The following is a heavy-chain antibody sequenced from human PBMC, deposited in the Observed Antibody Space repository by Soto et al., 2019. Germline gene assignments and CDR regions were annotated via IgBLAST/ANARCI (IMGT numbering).Heavy chain of an antibody. Sequence: QVQLVQSGAEEKKPGTSVKVSCKASGYTFTSYAMHWVRQAPGQRLEWMGWINAGNGNTKYSQKFQGRVTITRDTSASTAYMELSSLRSEDTAVYYCARVGGLYSWFDPWGQGTLVTVSS. CDR3: ARVGGLYSWFDP. V-gene: IGHV1-3*05. J-gene: IGHJ5*02. CDR2: INAGNGNT. D-gene: IGHD2-8*01. CDR1: GYTFTSYA.